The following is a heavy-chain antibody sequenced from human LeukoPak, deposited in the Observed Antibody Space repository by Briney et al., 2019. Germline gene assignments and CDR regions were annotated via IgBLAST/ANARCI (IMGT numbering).Heavy chain of an antibody. Sequence: GWSLRLSCAASGFTFSSYAMSWVRQAPGKGLEWVSAISGSGGSTYYADSVKGRFTISRDNSKNTLYLQMNSLRAEDTAVYYCAKSFQGLYYYDSSGPFPFDYWGQGTLVTVSS. CDR1: GFTFSSYA. CDR3: AKSFQGLYYYDSSGPFPFDY. D-gene: IGHD3-22*01. V-gene: IGHV3-23*01. CDR2: ISGSGGST. J-gene: IGHJ4*02.